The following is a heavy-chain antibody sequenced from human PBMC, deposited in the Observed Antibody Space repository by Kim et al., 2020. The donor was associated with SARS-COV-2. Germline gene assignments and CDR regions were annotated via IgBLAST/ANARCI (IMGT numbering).Heavy chain of an antibody. CDR3: ARVRRDITIFGVVIWGGPDY. V-gene: IGHV4-30-4*01. D-gene: IGHD3-3*01. Sequence: SETLSLTCTVSGGSISSGDYYWSWIRQPPGKGLEWIGYIYYSGSTYYNPSLKSRVTISVDTSKNQFSLKLSSVTAADTAVYYCARVRRDITIFGVVIWGGPDYWGQGTLVTVSS. J-gene: IGHJ4*02. CDR1: GGSISSGDYY. CDR2: IYYSGST.